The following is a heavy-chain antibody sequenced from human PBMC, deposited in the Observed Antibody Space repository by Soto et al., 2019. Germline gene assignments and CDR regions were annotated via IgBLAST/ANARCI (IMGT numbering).Heavy chain of an antibody. D-gene: IGHD6-19*01. Sequence: SETLSLTCSVSGGSISGSHWSWIRQSPGKGLEWLGYVYYTGSTNYSPSLRSRVSISVDTSKNEFSLRLSSVTAADTAMYFCARSVAVPGAHIDYWGQGTQVTVSS. CDR1: GGSISGSH. J-gene: IGHJ4*02. CDR3: ARSVAVPGAHIDY. CDR2: VYYTGST. V-gene: IGHV4-59*01.